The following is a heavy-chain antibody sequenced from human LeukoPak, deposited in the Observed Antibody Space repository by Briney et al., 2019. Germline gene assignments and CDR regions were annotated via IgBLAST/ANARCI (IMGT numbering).Heavy chain of an antibody. V-gene: IGHV3-66*01. CDR2: IYSGGST. CDR3: ARDGSHEATGWFDP. J-gene: IGHJ5*02. Sequence: GGSLRLSCAASGFTVSSNYMSWVRQAPGKGLEWVSVIYSGGSTYYAASVKGRFTISRDNSKNTLYLQMNSLRAEDTAVYYSARDGSHEATGWFDPWGQGTLVTVSS. CDR1: GFTVSSNY. D-gene: IGHD1-26*01.